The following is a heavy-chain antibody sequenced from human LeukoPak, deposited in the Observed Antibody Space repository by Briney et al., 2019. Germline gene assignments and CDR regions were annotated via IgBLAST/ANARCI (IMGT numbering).Heavy chain of an antibody. CDR2: INRSGST. V-gene: IGHV4-34*01. Sequence: PSETLSLTCAVYGGSFSGYYWSWIRQPPGKGLEWIGEINRSGSTNYNPSLKSRVTISVDTSKNQFSLKLSSVTAADTAVYYCARGGYCSGGSCYYTPRFDYWGQGTLVTVSS. CDR3: ARGGYCSGGSCYYTPRFDY. D-gene: IGHD2-15*01. J-gene: IGHJ4*02. CDR1: GGSFSGYY.